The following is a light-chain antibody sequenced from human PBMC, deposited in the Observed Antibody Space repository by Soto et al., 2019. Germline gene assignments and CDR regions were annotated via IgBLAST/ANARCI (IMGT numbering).Light chain of an antibody. CDR3: QHYNNYSWT. CDR1: QSINNR. V-gene: IGKV1-5*01. J-gene: IGKJ1*01. Sequence: DIQMTQSPSTLSASVGDRVTVTCRASQSINNRLAWYQQKPGKAPKLLIYGASTLDSGVPSRFSGSGSLTEFTLTISSLQPDDFATYYCQHYNNYSWTFGQGTKVEIK. CDR2: GAS.